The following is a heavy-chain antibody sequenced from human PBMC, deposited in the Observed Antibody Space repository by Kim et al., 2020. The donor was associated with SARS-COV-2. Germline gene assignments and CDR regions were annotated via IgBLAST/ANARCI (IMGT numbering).Heavy chain of an antibody. CDR2: MNPNSGNT. CDR3: ARAVWFRELLPRYYFDY. D-gene: IGHD3-10*01. Sequence: ASVKVSCKASGYTFTSYDINWVRQATGQGLEWMGWMNPNSGNTGYAQKFQGRVTMTRNTSISTAYMELSSLRSEDTAVYYCARAVWFRELLPRYYFDYWGQGTPVTVSS. J-gene: IGHJ4*02. V-gene: IGHV1-8*01. CDR1: GYTFTSYD.